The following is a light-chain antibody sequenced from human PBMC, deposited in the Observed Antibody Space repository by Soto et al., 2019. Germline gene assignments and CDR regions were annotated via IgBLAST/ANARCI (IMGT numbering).Light chain of an antibody. CDR1: SSNIGSNS. CDR2: SNN. Sequence: QSVLTQPPSASGTPGQRVTISCSGSSSNIGSNSVNWYQQLPGTAPKLLIYSNNHRPSGLPDRFSGSKSGTSASLAISGLQSEDEADYYCAAWDDRLNGYVFGTGTKLTVL. CDR3: AAWDDRLNGYV. J-gene: IGLJ1*01. V-gene: IGLV1-44*01.